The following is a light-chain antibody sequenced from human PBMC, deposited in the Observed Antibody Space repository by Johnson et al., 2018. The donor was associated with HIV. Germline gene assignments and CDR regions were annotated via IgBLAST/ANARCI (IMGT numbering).Light chain of an antibody. CDR1: SSNIGNNY. CDR2: ENN. V-gene: IGLV1-51*02. CDR3: GTWDSSLSVYV. Sequence: QSVLTQRPSVSAAPGQKVTISCSGSSSNIGNNYVSWYQQLPGTAPKLLIYENNKRPSGIPDRFSGSKSGTSATLGITGLQTGVEADCYCGTWDSSLSVYVFGTGTKVTVL. J-gene: IGLJ1*01.